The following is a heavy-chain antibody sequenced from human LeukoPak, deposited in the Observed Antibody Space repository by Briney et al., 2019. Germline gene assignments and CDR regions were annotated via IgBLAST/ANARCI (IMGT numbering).Heavy chain of an antibody. D-gene: IGHD3-22*01. CDR3: ARNRRGYYDSSGYPLDY. J-gene: IGHJ4*02. CDR2: INPNSGGT. Sequence: ASVKVSCKASEYTFTGYYIHWVRQAPGQGLEWMGWINPNSGGTNYAQKFQGRVTMTRDTSISTAYMELSRLRSDDTAVYYCARNRRGYYDSSGYPLDYWGQGTLVTVSS. V-gene: IGHV1-2*02. CDR1: EYTFTGYY.